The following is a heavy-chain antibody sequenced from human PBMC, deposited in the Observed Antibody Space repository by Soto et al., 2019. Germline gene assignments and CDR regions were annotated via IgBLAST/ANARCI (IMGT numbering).Heavy chain of an antibody. CDR1: GGTFSSYA. CDR3: ASRFTMCRGVDMYYFAY. D-gene: IGHD3-10*01. V-gene: IGHV1-69*01. J-gene: IGHJ4*02. CDR2: IIPIFGTA. Sequence: QVQLVQSGAEVKQPGSSVKVSCKASGGTFSSYAISWVRQAPGHGLEWMGGIIPIFGTANYAQKFQGRVTITGDESTITAYMELSSLRAEDTAVYYCASRFTMCRGVDMYYFAYCGQGTLVTVSS.